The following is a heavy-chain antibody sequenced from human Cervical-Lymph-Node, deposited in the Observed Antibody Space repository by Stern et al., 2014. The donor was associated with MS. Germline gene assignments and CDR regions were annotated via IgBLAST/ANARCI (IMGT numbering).Heavy chain of an antibody. CDR1: GFTFSAST. V-gene: IGHV3-73*01. CDR3: TSPVHTDY. Sequence: EVQLVESGGGLVQPGESLKLSCAASGFTFSASTIHWVRQASGKGLEWVALIRTKAEGYATVYGESMKGRFTISRDDSKNTAYLQMNSLTTEDTAVYYCTSPVHTDYWGQGTLVTVSS. J-gene: IGHJ4*02. CDR2: IRTKAEGYAT.